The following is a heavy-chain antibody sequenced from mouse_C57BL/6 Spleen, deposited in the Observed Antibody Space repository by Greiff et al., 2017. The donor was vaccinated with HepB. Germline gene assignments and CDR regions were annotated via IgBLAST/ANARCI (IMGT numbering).Heavy chain of an antibody. Sequence: EVKLQESGGGLVQPGGSMKLSCVASGFTFSNYWMNWVRQSPEKGLEWVAQIRLKSDNYATHYAESVKGRFTISRDDSKSSVYLQMNNLRAEDTGIYYCTVDYDEDFDYWGQGTTLTVSS. V-gene: IGHV6-3*01. CDR1: GFTFSNYW. CDR3: TVDYDEDFDY. J-gene: IGHJ2*01. D-gene: IGHD2-4*01. CDR2: IRLKSDNYAT.